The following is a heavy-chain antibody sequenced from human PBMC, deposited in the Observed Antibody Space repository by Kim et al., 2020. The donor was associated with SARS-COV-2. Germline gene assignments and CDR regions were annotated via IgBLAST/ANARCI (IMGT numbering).Heavy chain of an antibody. CDR3: ARDLSPSSSWSYYFDY. CDR1: GFTFSSYS. J-gene: IGHJ4*02. D-gene: IGHD6-13*01. CDR2: ISSSSSYI. Sequence: GGSLRLSCAASGFTFSSYSMNWVRQAPGKGLEWVSSISSSSSYIYYADSVKGRFTISRDNAKNSLYLQMNSLRAEDTAVYYCARDLSPSSSWSYYFDYWGQGTLVTVSS. V-gene: IGHV3-21*01.